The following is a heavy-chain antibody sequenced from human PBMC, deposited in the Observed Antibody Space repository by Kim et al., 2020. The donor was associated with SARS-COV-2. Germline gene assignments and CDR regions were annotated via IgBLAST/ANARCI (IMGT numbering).Heavy chain of an antibody. D-gene: IGHD3-10*01. CDR3: ARHAHMVRGVIPPGDFDY. V-gene: IGHV4-39*01. J-gene: IGHJ4*02. Sequence: KSRVTISVDTSKNQCSLKLSSVTAADTAVYYCARHAHMVRGVIPPGDFDYWGQGTLVTVSS.